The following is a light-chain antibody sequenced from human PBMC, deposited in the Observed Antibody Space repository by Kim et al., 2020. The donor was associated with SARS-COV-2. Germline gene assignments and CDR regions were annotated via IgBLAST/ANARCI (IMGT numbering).Light chain of an antibody. CDR3: QHYIRFPYT. CDR2: QAS. J-gene: IGKJ2*01. Sequence: SASVGDRGTITCRASQIIDTYLAWYQQKPGKAPNLLIYQASSLQIGVPSRFSGSGSGAEFTLTISNLQPDDFATYYCQHYIRFPYTFGQGTKLEI. V-gene: IGKV1-5*03. CDR1: QIIDTY.